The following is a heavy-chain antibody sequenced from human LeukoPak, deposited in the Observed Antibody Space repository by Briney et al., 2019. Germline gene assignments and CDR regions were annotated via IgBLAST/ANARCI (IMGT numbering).Heavy chain of an antibody. CDR2: IYSGGTT. V-gene: IGHV3-53*01. CDR3: ARLTMVLAFDI. J-gene: IGHJ3*02. D-gene: IGHD4/OR15-4a*01. CDR1: GVTVGSNY. Sequence: PGGSLRLSCAASGVTVGSNYMSWVRQAPGKGLEWVSVIYSGGTTYYADSVKGRFTISRDSSKNTLYLQMNSLRAEDTAVYYCARLTMVLAFDIWGQGTMATVSS.